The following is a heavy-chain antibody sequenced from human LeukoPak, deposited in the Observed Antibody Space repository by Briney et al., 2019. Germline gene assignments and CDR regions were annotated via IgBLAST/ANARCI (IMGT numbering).Heavy chain of an antibody. J-gene: IGHJ4*02. CDR1: GGSISSYY. CDR3: ASVSSWIAPYFDY. D-gene: IGHD6-13*01. V-gene: IGHV4-59*01. Sequence: PSETLSLTCTVSGGSISSYYWSWIRQPPGKGLEWIGYIYYSGSTNYNPSLRSRVTISVGTSKNQFSLKLSSVTAADTAVYYCASVSSWIAPYFDYWGQGTLVTVSS. CDR2: IYYSGST.